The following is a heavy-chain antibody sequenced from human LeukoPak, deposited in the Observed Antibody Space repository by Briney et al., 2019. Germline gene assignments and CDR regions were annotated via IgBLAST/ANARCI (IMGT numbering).Heavy chain of an antibody. CDR1: GGSISSSSYY. Sequence: SETLSLTCTVSGGSISSSSYYWGWIRQPPGKGLEWIGSIYYSGSTYYNPSLKSRVTISVDTSKNQFSLKLSSVTAADTAVYYCARWRSSSWSRGAFDIWGQGTMVTVSS. CDR2: IYYSGST. D-gene: IGHD6-13*01. CDR3: ARWRSSSWSRGAFDI. V-gene: IGHV4-39*07. J-gene: IGHJ3*02.